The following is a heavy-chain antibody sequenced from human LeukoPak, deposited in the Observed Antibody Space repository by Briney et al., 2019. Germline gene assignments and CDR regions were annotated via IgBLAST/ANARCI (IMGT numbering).Heavy chain of an antibody. CDR2: ISSSSSYI. V-gene: IGHV3-21*01. CDR1: GFTFSSYS. Sequence: GGSLRLSCAASGFTFSSYSMNWVRQAPGKGLEWVSSISSSSSYIYYADSVKGRFTISRDNAKNSLYLQMNSLRAEDTAVYYCARGTSSSSSYYYYYMDVWGKGTTVTVSS. CDR3: ARGTSSSSSYYYYYMDV. D-gene: IGHD6-6*01. J-gene: IGHJ6*03.